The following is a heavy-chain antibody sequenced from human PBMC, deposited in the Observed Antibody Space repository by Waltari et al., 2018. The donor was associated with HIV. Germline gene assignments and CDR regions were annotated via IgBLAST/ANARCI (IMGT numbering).Heavy chain of an antibody. D-gene: IGHD3-10*01. CDR3: ARGDQSYPRLWFGEFGMDV. CDR1: GYSISSGYY. J-gene: IGHJ6*02. CDR2: IYHSGST. Sequence: QVQLQESGPGLVKHSETLSLTCTVSGYSISSGYYWGWIRQPPGKGLEWIGSIYHSGSTYYNPSLKSRVTISVDTSKNQFSLKLSSVTAADTAVYYCARGDQSYPRLWFGEFGMDVWGQGTTVTVSS. V-gene: IGHV4-38-2*02.